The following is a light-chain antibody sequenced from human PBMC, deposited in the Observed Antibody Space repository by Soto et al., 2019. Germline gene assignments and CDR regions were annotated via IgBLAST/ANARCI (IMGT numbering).Light chain of an antibody. V-gene: IGKV3-20*01. CDR2: AAS. J-gene: IGKJ1*01. CDR3: QQYANSFRT. CDR1: QSVSNNF. Sequence: EIVLTQSPGTLSLSPGERATFSCRSSQSVSNNFLAWYQQKPGQAPRLLISAASSRATGIPERFSGSGSGTDFTLTISSLEPEDFAVYYCQQYANSFRTFGQGTKVEIK.